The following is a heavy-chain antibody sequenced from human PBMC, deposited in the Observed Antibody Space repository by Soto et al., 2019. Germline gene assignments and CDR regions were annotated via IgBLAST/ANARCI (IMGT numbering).Heavy chain of an antibody. V-gene: IGHV4-59*08. D-gene: IGHD1-26*01. J-gene: IGHJ5*02. CDR3: ARSGDRAPYSWFDP. Sequence: QVHLQESGPGLVNPSETLSLTCTVSGGSISGDYWGWIRQPPVKGLECVGYIYYNGSTTYNPSLKSRVTMSVDTSQNQFSMILSSVPAADTAVYYCARSGDRAPYSWFDPWGQGTLVTVSS. CDR2: IYYNGST. CDR1: GGSISGDY.